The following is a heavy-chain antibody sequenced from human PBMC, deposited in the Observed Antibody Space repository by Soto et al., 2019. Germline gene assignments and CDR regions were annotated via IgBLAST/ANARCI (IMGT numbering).Heavy chain of an antibody. CDR3: ARGLPNWFDP. V-gene: IGHV1-8*01. Sequence: QVQLVQSGAEVKKPGASVKVSCKASGYTFTSYDIIWVRQATGQGLEWMGWMNPNSGNTGCAQQFQGRVTMTRNTSISTAYMELSTLRSDDTAVYYCARGLPNWFDPWGQGTLVTVSS. CDR2: MNPNSGNT. CDR1: GYTFTSYD. J-gene: IGHJ5*02.